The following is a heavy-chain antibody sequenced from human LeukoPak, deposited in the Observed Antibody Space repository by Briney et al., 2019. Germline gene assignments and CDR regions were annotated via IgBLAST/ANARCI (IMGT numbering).Heavy chain of an antibody. J-gene: IGHJ4*02. CDR3: ARQRAVAGTWNAYYFDY. CDR2: IYPGDSDT. V-gene: IGHV5-51*01. D-gene: IGHD6-19*01. Sequence: GESLKISCQTSGYSFISYWIGWVRQLPGKGLEWMGIIYPGDSDTRYSPSFQGQVTISADKSISTAYLQWSSLKASDTAMYYCARQRAVAGTWNAYYFDYWGQGTLVTVSS. CDR1: GYSFISYW.